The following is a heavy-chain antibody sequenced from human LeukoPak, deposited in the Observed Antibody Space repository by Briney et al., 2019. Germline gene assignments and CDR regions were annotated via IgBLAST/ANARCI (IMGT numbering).Heavy chain of an antibody. CDR1: GGSFSGYY. J-gene: IGHJ4*02. D-gene: IGHD3-10*01. V-gene: IGHV4-34*01. CDR3: ARGRAMVRGVISFGYYFDY. CDR2: INHSGST. Sequence: SETLSLTCAVYGGSFSGYYWSWIRQPPGKGLEWIGEINHSGSTNYNPSLKSRVTISVDTSKNQFSLKLSSVTAADTAVYYCARGRAMVRGVISFGYYFDYCGQGTLVTVSS.